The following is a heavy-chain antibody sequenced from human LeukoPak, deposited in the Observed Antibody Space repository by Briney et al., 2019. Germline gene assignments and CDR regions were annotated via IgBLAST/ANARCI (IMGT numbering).Heavy chain of an antibody. D-gene: IGHD6-19*01. J-gene: IGHJ5*02. CDR1: GFTFSNYW. Sequence: PGGSLRLSCAASGFTFSNYWMNWVRQAPGKGLEWVANIKQDGSEKYYVDSVKGRFTISRDNAKNSLYLQMNSLRAEDTALYYCAKQSVAGNNWFDPWGQGTLVTVSS. CDR3: AKQSVAGNNWFDP. CDR2: IKQDGSEK. V-gene: IGHV3-7*03.